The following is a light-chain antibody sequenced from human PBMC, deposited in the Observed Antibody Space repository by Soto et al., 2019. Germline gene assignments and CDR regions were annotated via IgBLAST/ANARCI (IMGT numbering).Light chain of an antibody. Sequence: QSALTQPASVSGSPGQSIAISCTGSGSDVGAYNYVSWYQHHPGKAPRLVIYDVTNRPSGISDRFSGSKSGNTASLTISGLLAEDEADYYCTSYTSISTYVFGTGTKLTVL. V-gene: IGLV2-14*01. CDR1: GSDVGAYNY. J-gene: IGLJ1*01. CDR2: DVT. CDR3: TSYTSISTYV.